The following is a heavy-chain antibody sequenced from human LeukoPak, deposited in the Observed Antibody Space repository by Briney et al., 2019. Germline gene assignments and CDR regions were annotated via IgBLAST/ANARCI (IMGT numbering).Heavy chain of an antibody. CDR1: GFTFTSYN. D-gene: IGHD5-24*01. Sequence: PGGSLRLSCAASGFTFTSYNMNWVRQAPGKGLEWVSSISTSSNYIYYTDSLKGRFTISRDNAKNSLYLQMLSLRDEDTAVYYCARAEFLMAPFDYWGQGTLVTVSS. CDR3: ARAEFLMAPFDY. V-gene: IGHV3-21*01. J-gene: IGHJ4*02. CDR2: ISTSSNYI.